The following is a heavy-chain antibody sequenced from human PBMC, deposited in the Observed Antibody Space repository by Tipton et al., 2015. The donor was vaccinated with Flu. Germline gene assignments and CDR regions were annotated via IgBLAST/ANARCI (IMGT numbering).Heavy chain of an antibody. CDR1: GFTFSIYG. V-gene: IGHV3-30*18. Sequence: SLRLSCAASGFTFSIYGMHWVRQPPGKGLEWVAVISYDGSNKYYADSVKGRLTISRDNSKNTLYLQMNSLRTEDTAVYYCAKADYDYVSRYAMDVWGQGTTVTVSS. D-gene: IGHD3-16*01. J-gene: IGHJ6*02. CDR3: AKADYDYVSRYAMDV. CDR2: ISYDGSNK.